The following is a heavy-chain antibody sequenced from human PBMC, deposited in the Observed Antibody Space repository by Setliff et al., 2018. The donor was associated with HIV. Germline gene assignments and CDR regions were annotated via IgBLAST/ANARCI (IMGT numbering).Heavy chain of an antibody. CDR1: GGSFSDYY. CDR2: INHSGST. D-gene: IGHD4-17*01. J-gene: IGHJ4*02. V-gene: IGHV4-34*01. Sequence: SETLSLTCAVYGGSFSDYYWTWIRQPPGRGLEWIGGINHSGSTNYNPSLKSRVTISVDTSKNQFSLKLSSVTAADTAVYYCARHHYGDYEDYFDYWGQGILVTVSS. CDR3: ARHHYGDYEDYFDY.